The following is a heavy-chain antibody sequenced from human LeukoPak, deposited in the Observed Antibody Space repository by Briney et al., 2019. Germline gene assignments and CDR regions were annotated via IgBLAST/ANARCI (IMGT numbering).Heavy chain of an antibody. CDR2: INWNGGST. D-gene: IGHD1-26*01. Sequence: GGSLRLSCSASGFTFDDYGMTWVRQAPGKGLEWASGINWNGGSTGYADSVKGRFTISRDNAKNSLFLQMNSLRAEDTAVYYCVRSIGTLDYWGQGTLVTVSS. V-gene: IGHV3-20*04. CDR1: GFTFDDYG. CDR3: VRSIGTLDY. J-gene: IGHJ4*02.